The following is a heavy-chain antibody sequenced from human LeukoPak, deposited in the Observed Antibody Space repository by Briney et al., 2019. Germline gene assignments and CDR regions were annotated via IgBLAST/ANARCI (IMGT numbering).Heavy chain of an antibody. J-gene: IGHJ4*02. Sequence: SETLSLTCAVYGGSFSGYYWSWIRQPPGKGLEWIGEINHSGSTNYNPSLKSRVTISVDTSKNQFSLKLSSVTAADTAVYYCARWSREELDYWGQGTLVTVSS. CDR1: GGSFSGYY. D-gene: IGHD3-3*01. CDR3: ARWSREELDY. CDR2: INHSGST. V-gene: IGHV4-34*01.